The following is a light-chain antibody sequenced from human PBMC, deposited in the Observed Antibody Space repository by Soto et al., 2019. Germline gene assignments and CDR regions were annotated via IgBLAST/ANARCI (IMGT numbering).Light chain of an antibody. CDR1: GRIGNNH. Sequence: EIVLTQSPAALSLSPGEGATLSCRASGRIGNNHLAWYQQQKPGQAPRLLIFGAFNRAAGIPDRFSGSGSGTDFTLTISKLMPEDFAVYYCHQYGSSPRTFGQGTKLEIK. CDR2: GAF. V-gene: IGKV3-20*01. J-gene: IGKJ2*01. CDR3: HQYGSSPRT.